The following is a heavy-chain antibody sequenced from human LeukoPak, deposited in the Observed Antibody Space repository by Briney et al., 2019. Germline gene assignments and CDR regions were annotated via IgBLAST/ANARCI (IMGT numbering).Heavy chain of an antibody. D-gene: IGHD3-3*01. CDR3: ARGFGVVATRHFDY. V-gene: IGHV1-18*01. CDR1: GYTFTSYG. Sequence: ASVKVSCKASGYTFTSYGISWVRQAPGQGLEWMGWISAYNGNTNYAQKLQGRVTMTRDTSTSTVYMELSSLRSEDTAVYYCARGFGVVATRHFDYWGQGTLVTVSS. J-gene: IGHJ4*02. CDR2: ISAYNGNT.